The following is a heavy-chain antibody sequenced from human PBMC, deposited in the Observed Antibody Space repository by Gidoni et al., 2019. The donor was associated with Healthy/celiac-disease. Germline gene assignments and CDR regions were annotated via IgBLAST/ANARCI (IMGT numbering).Heavy chain of an antibody. D-gene: IGHD3-10*01. Sequence: QVQMVESGGGVGQPGRSLRLACAASGVTVSSDGMNWVRQATGKGLGLVAFISYDGSNIFYSDSVKGRFTISRDNSKNPLYLQMNRLRAEDTALYYCAKDRVTMGPAMGYYYGMDVWGQGTTVTVSS. V-gene: IGHV3-30*18. CDR3: AKDRVTMGPAMGYYYGMDV. CDR2: ISYDGSNI. J-gene: IGHJ6*02. CDR1: GVTVSSDG.